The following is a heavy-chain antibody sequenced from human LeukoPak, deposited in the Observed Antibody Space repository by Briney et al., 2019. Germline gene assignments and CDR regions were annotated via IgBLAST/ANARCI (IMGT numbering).Heavy chain of an antibody. CDR2: IYYSGST. V-gene: IGHV4-31*03. CDR1: GGSISNNGYY. CDR3: ARENVIAAIDY. J-gene: IGHJ4*02. Sequence: PSETLSLTCTVSGGSISNNGYYWTWIRQHPGKGLEWIGNIYYSGSTYYNPSLKSRVTISVDRSKNQFSLKLSSVTAADTAVYYCARENVIAAIDYWGQGTLVTVSS. D-gene: IGHD6-13*01.